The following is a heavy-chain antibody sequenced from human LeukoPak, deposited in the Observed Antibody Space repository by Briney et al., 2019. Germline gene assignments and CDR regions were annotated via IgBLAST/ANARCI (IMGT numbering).Heavy chain of an antibody. CDR1: GGSFSGYY. J-gene: IGHJ4*02. Sequence: SETLSLTCAVYGGSFSGYYWSWIRQPPGKGLEWIGEINHSGSTNYNPSLKSRVTISVDTSTNQFSLKLSSVTAADTAVYYCARGFSGYGRHFDYWGQGTLVTVSS. CDR3: ARGFSGYGRHFDY. D-gene: IGHD5-12*01. V-gene: IGHV4-34*01. CDR2: INHSGST.